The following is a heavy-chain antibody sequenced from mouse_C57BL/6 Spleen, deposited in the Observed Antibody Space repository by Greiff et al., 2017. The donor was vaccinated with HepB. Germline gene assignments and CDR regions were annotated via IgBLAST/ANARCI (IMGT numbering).Heavy chain of an antibody. V-gene: IGHV5-16*01. CDR1: GFTFSDYY. J-gene: IGHJ4*01. CDR2: INYDGSST. CDR3: ARGLVTTPYYYAMDY. D-gene: IGHD2-5*01. Sequence: DVKLVESEGGLVQPGSSMKLSCTASGFTFSDYYMAWVRQVPEKGLEWVANINYDGSSTYYLDSLKSRFIISRDNAKNILYLQMSSLKSEDTATYYCARGLVTTPYYYAMDYWGQGPSVIVSS.